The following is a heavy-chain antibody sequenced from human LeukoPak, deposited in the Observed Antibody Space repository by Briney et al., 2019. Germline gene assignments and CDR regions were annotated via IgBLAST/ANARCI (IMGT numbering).Heavy chain of an antibody. J-gene: IGHJ5*02. CDR3: ARDGYSSSWYAAA. CDR2: ISSSGSKT. V-gene: IGHV3-11*04. Sequence: GGSLRLSCAASGFTFSDNYMSWIRQAPGKGLEWVSYISSSGSKTDYADSVKGRFTISRDNAKNSLYLQMNSLRVEDTAVYYCARDGYSSSWYAAAWGRGTRVTVSS. D-gene: IGHD6-13*01. CDR1: GFTFSDNY.